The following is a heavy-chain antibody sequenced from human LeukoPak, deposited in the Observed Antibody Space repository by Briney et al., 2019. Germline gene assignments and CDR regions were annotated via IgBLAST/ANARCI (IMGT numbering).Heavy chain of an antibody. Sequence: PGGSLRLSCAASGFTFSSYAMSWVRQAPGKGLEWLSNISGGGGGTDYTDSVKGRFTISRDNSQNTLYLQMNSLRLEDTAVYYCAKTSGPGSYYPVDHWGQGTLVTVSS. V-gene: IGHV3-23*01. CDR3: AKTSGPGSYYPVDH. CDR2: ISGGGGGT. D-gene: IGHD3-10*01. CDR1: GFTFSSYA. J-gene: IGHJ4*02.